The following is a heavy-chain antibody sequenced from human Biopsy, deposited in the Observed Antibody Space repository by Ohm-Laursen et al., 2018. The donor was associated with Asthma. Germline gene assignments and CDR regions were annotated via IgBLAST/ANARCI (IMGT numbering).Heavy chain of an antibody. V-gene: IGHV3-30*03. CDR2: ISYDGSNK. Sequence: SLRLSCAASGFTFSSYGMYWVRQAPGKGLEWVAVISYDGSNKYYADSVKGRFTISRDNSKNTLCLQMNSLRAEDTAVYYCARDLPPTNHLGELSEGFDYWGQGTLVTVSS. D-gene: IGHD3-16*02. J-gene: IGHJ4*02. CDR1: GFTFSSYG. CDR3: ARDLPPTNHLGELSEGFDY.